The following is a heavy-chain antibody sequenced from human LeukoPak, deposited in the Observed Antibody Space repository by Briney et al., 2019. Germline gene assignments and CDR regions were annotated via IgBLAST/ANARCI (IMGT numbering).Heavy chain of an antibody. CDR3: ARRYSYDYYFDC. V-gene: IGHV4-61*01. J-gene: IGHJ4*02. Sequence: TSETLSLTCTVSGGSVSSGSYYWSWIRQPPGKGLEWIGNIYYSRSTNYNPSLKSRVTISVDTSKNQFSLKLSSVTAADTAVYYCARRYSYDYYFDCWGQGTLVTVSS. CDR1: GGSVSSGSYY. CDR2: IYYSRST. D-gene: IGHD5-18*01.